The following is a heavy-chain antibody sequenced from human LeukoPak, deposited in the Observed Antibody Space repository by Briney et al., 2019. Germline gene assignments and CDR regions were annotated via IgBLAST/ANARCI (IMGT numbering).Heavy chain of an antibody. CDR1: GDSISSYY. Sequence: SETLSLTCTVSGDSISSYYWSWIRQPPGKGLEWIGYIYYGGNTDYNPSLKSRVTISVDRSKNQFSLQLTSVTAADTAVYYCARSLYGSNWSHFNFWGQGTLVTVSS. D-gene: IGHD4-11*01. J-gene: IGHJ4*02. CDR2: IYYGGNT. V-gene: IGHV4-59*01. CDR3: ARSLYGSNWSHFNF.